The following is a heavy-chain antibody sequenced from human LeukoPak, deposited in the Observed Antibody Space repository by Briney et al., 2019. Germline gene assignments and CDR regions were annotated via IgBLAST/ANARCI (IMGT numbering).Heavy chain of an antibody. V-gene: IGHV3-15*04. CDR2: IASKTDGGTT. J-gene: IGHJ4*02. CDR3: AKQLGYCSDGSCYFPY. CDR1: GLTVTNAW. Sequence: GGSLRLSCAASGLTVTNAWMNWVRQAPGKGLEWVGRIASKTDGGTTDYAASVQGRFTISRDNSKSTLCLQMNSLRAEDTAVYYCAKQLGYCSDGSCYFPYWGQGTLVTVSS. D-gene: IGHD2-15*01.